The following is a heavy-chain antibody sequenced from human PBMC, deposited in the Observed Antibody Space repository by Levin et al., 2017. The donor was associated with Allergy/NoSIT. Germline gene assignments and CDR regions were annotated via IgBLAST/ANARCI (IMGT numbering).Heavy chain of an antibody. D-gene: IGHD2-8*02. CDR1: GFTFSSHW. CDR3: ARYCTGGGCLDY. J-gene: IGHJ4*02. Sequence: GGSLRLSCAASGFTFSSHWMHWVRQAPGKGLVWVSRIKYDGSSTTYADSVKGRFTICRDNAKNTVHLQMNSLRAEDTAIYYCARYCTGGGCLDYWGQGTLVTVSS. V-gene: IGHV3-74*01. CDR2: IKYDGSST.